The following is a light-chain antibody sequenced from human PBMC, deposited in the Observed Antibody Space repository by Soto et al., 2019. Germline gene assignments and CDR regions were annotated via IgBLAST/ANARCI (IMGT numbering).Light chain of an antibody. CDR2: QAS. CDR3: QQYSSHST. Sequence: DIQMTQSPSTLSASVGDRFTITCRAIHSTSSYLAWYQQKPGKAPNLLIYQASSVVNGVPSRFSGSGSGTEFSLTISSLQPDDFATYYCQQYSSHSTFGQGTKVDIK. V-gene: IGKV1-5*03. J-gene: IGKJ1*01. CDR1: HSTSSY.